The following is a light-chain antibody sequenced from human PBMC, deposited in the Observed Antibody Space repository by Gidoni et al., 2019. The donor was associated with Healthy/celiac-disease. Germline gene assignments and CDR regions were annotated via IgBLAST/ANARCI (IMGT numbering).Light chain of an antibody. J-gene: IGKJ5*01. Sequence: EIVLTHPPATLSLSPGERATLPCRASQSVSSYLAWYQQKPGQAPKLLIYDASNRANGIPARFSGSGSGTDFTLTISSLEPEDFAVYYCQQRSNWPPITFGQXTRLEIK. CDR3: QQRSNWPPIT. V-gene: IGKV3-11*01. CDR1: QSVSSY. CDR2: DAS.